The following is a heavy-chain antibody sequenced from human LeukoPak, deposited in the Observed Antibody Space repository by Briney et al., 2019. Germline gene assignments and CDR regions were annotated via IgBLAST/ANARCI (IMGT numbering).Heavy chain of an antibody. D-gene: IGHD2-2*01. CDR1: GYTFTSYY. CDR2: INPSGGST. CDR3: ARPALGYCSSTSCYARDWFDP. J-gene: IGHJ5*02. Sequence: GASVKVSCKASGYTFTSYYMHWVRQAPGQGLEWMGIINPSGGSTSYAQKFQGRVTMTRDMSTSTVYMELSRLRSDDTAVYYCARPALGYCSSTSCYARDWFDPWGQGTLVTVSS. V-gene: IGHV1-46*01.